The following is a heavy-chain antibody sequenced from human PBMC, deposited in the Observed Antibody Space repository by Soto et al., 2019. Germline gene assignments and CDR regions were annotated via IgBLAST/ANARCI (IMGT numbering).Heavy chain of an antibody. J-gene: IGHJ6*02. V-gene: IGHV1-3*04. CDR1: GYTFTSYA. D-gene: IGHD6-25*01. Sequence: ASVKVSCKASGYTFTSYAMHWVRQAPGQRLEWMGWINTDSGNTKYSQKFQGRVTITRDTSASTAYMELSSLRSEDTAVFYCARDIVARNYYSYYGMDVWGQWTTVTVSS. CDR2: INTDSGNT. CDR3: ARDIVARNYYSYYGMDV.